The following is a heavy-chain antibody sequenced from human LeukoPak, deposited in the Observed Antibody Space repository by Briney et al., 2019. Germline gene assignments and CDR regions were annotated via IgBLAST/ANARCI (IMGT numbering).Heavy chain of an antibody. CDR1: GYSISSGYY. Sequence: SETLSLTCTVSGYSISSGYYWGWIRQPPGKGLEWIGSIYHSGSTYYNPSLKSRVTISVDTSKNQFSLKLSSVTAADTAVYYCARAPNCGGDCYLFDYWGQGTLVTVSS. D-gene: IGHD2-21*02. V-gene: IGHV4-38-2*02. J-gene: IGHJ4*02. CDR2: IYHSGST. CDR3: ARAPNCGGDCYLFDY.